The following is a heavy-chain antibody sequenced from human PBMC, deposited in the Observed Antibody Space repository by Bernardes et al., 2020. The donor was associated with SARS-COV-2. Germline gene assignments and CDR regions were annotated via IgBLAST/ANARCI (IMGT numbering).Heavy chain of an antibody. Sequence: RGSLRLSCAASGFTFSSYAMSWVRQAPGTGLAWVSAIRGSGGSTYYADSVKGRFTISRDNSTNTLYLQMNSLRAEDTAVYYCAKGYRWNYYYYYGMDVGGKGTTVTVSS. J-gene: IGHJ6*04. D-gene: IGHD3-16*02. CDR2: IRGSGGST. CDR3: AKGYRWNYYYYYGMDV. CDR1: GFTFSSYA. V-gene: IGHV3-23*01.